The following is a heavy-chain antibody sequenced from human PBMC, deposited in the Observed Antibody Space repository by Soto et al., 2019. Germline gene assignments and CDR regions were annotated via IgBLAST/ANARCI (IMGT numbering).Heavy chain of an antibody. CDR1: GYTFTSYG. J-gene: IGHJ3*02. Sequence: ASVKVSCKASGYTFTSYGISWVRQAPGQGLEWMGWISAYNGNTSYAQKLQGRVTMTTDTSTSTAYMELRSLRSDDTAVYYCARAGPGYCSGGSCPSGAFDIWGQGTMVTVSS. CDR3: ARAGPGYCSGGSCPSGAFDI. CDR2: ISAYNGNT. D-gene: IGHD2-15*01. V-gene: IGHV1-18*01.